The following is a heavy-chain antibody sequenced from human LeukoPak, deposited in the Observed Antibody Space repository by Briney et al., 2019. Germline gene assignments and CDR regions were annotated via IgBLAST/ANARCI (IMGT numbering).Heavy chain of an antibody. CDR2: IYSGDNT. J-gene: IGHJ4*02. D-gene: IGHD3-3*01. V-gene: IGHV3-53*01. CDR1: GFTVSDNY. Sequence: PGGSLRLSCAASGFTVSDNYMSWFRQAPGKGLEWVSLIYSGDNTFYADSVKGRFTISRDKSKNTVYLQMNSLRIEDTAVYFCARGKDFWKIWGQGTLVTVAS. CDR3: ARGKDFWKI.